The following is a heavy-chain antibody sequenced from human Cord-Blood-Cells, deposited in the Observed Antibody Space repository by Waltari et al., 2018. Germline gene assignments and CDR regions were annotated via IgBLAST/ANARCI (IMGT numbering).Heavy chain of an antibody. CDR1: GGSFSGYY. J-gene: IGHJ4*02. CDR2: INHSGST. Sequence: QVQLQQWGAGLLKPSETLSLTCAVYGGSFSGYYWSWIRQPPGKGLEWIGEINHSGSTHYNPSLRSRVTISVDTAKNQFSLKLSSVTAADTAVYYCARVTAIAATLYYFDYWGQGTLVTVSS. CDR3: ARVTAIAATLYYFDY. D-gene: IGHD2-15*01. V-gene: IGHV4-34*01.